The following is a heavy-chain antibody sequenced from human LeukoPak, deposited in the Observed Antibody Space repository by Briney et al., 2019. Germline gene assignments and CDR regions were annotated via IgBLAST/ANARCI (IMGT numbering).Heavy chain of an antibody. Sequence: GGSLRLSCAASGFIFSSYSMNWVRQAPGKGLEWVANIKQDGSEKYYVDSVKGRFTISRDNAKNSLYLQMNSLRAEDTAVYYCARDSSGWELDAFDIWGQGTMVTVSS. CDR2: IKQDGSEK. V-gene: IGHV3-7*01. J-gene: IGHJ3*02. CDR1: GFIFSSYS. D-gene: IGHD6-19*01. CDR3: ARDSSGWELDAFDI.